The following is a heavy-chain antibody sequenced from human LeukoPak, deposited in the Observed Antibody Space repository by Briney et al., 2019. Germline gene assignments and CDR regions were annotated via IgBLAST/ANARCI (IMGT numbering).Heavy chain of an antibody. CDR3: VRFRTGYPDLEDY. CDR2: ISPDGSNT. J-gene: IGHJ4*02. D-gene: IGHD3-9*01. Sequence: PGGSLRLSCAASGFTFNIYWMHWVPQGSGKGRVWISHISPDGSNTTYADSVRGRFTLSRDNPKNTLYLKRQSLTDEDTCLCYCVRFRTGYPDLEDYWGEGTLVTVSS. CDR1: GFTFNIYW. V-gene: IGHV3-74*01.